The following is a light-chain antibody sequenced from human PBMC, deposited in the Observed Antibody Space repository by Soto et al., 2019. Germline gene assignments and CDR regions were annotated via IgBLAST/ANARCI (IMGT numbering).Light chain of an antibody. CDR3: QQRGNWPS. CDR1: QSVSRY. J-gene: IGKJ4*01. CDR2: DAS. Sequence: EIALTQSPATLAWSPGERATLSCRALQSVSRYLAWYQQKPGQAPRLLIYDASNRATGIPARFSGSGSGTDFTLTIRSLEPEDFALYYCQQRGNWPSFGGGTKVEIK. V-gene: IGKV3-11*01.